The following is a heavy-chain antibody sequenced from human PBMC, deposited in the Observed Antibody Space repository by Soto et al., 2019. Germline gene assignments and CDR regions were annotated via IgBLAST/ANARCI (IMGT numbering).Heavy chain of an antibody. CDR2: INPRGDST. J-gene: IGHJ4*02. CDR3: VKRLWAVGCPFHY. Sequence: DVQMLESGGGLVQPGGSLRLSCAPSGFTFSEFSMDWVRQAPGKGLEWVAEINPRGDSTNSGNSVEGRFTVSRDNSRNTLYLQMSSLRVDDTAKYYCVKRLWAVGCPFHYWGQGTLGTVSS. CDR1: GFTFSEFS. V-gene: IGHV3-23*01. D-gene: IGHD3-16*01.